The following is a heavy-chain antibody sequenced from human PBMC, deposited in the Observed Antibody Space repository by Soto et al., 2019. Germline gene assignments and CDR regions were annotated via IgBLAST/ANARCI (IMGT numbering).Heavy chain of an antibody. Sequence: QVQLVESGGGVVQPGRSLRLSCAASGFTFSSYGMHWVRQAPGKGLEWVAVISYDGSNKYYADSVKGRFTISRDNSKSTLHLQMNSLRGEDTAVYYCAKGGEMAPSGWYFDLWGRGTLVTVSS. CDR3: AKGGEMAPSGWYFDL. CDR2: ISYDGSNK. CDR1: GFTFSSYG. V-gene: IGHV3-30*18. J-gene: IGHJ2*01. D-gene: IGHD3-16*01.